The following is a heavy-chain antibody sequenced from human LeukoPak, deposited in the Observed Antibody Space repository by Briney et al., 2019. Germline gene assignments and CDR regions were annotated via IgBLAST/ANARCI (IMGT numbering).Heavy chain of an antibody. V-gene: IGHV4-34*01. D-gene: IGHD4-11*01. J-gene: IGHJ5*02. Sequence: PSETLSLTCAVYGGSFSGYYWSWIRQPPGNGLEWIGEINHSGSTNYNPSLTSRVTISVDTSKNQFSLKLSSVTAADTAVYYCAREDYSNRWFDPWGQGTLVTVSS. CDR3: AREDYSNRWFDP. CDR1: GGSFSGYY. CDR2: INHSGST.